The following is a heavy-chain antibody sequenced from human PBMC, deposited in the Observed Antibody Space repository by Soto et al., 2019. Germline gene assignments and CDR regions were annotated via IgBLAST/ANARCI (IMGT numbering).Heavy chain of an antibody. CDR3: RAYCTNGVCQEFDY. J-gene: IGHJ4*02. V-gene: IGHV3-66*01. CDR2: IYSGGST. CDR1: GFTVSSNY. D-gene: IGHD2-8*01. Sequence: EVQLVESGGGLVQPGGSLRLSCAASGFTVSSNYMSWVRQAPGKGLEWVSVIYSGGSTYYADSVKGRFTISRDNSKNTLYLQMNSLRAEDTAVYYCRAYCTNGVCQEFDYWGQGTLVTVSS.